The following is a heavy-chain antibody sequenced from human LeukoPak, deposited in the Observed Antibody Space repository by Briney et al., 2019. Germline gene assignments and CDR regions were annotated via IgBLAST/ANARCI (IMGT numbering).Heavy chain of an antibody. D-gene: IGHD6-19*01. CDR3: ARAFSVAVAEIYFDY. V-gene: IGHV4-34*01. CDR2: INHSGST. J-gene: IGHJ4*02. CDR1: GGSFSGYY. Sequence: PSETLSLTCAVYGGSFSGYYWSWIRQPPGKGLEWIGEINHSGSTNYNPSLKSRVTISVDTSKNQFSLKLSSVTAADTAVYYCARAFSVAVAEIYFDYWGQGTLVTVSS.